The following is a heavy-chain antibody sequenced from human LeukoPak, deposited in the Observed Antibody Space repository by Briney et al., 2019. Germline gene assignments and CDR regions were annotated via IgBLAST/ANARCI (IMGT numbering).Heavy chain of an antibody. CDR3: ARVGGAAADFDY. J-gene: IGHJ4*02. V-gene: IGHV4-30-2*01. Sequence: SETLSLTCTVSGGSISSGGYYWSWIRQPPGKGLEWIGYIYHSGSTYYNPSLKSRVTISVDTSKNQFSLKLSSVTAADTAVYYCARVGGAAADFDYWGQGTLVTVSS. D-gene: IGHD6-13*01. CDR1: GGSISSGGYY. CDR2: IYHSGST.